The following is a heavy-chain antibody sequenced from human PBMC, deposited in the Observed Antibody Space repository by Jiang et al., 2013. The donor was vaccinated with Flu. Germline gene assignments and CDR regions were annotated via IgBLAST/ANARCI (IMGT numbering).Heavy chain of an antibody. J-gene: IGHJ5*02. CDR1: FTSYA. CDR3: ARDYSSSWYDWFDP. D-gene: IGHD6-13*01. V-gene: IGHV1-3*01. Sequence: FTSYAMHWVRQAPGQRLEWMGWINAGNGNTKYSQKFQGRVTITRDTSASTAYMEPSSLRSEDTAVYYCARDYSSSWYDWFDPWGQGTLVTVSS. CDR2: INAGNGNT.